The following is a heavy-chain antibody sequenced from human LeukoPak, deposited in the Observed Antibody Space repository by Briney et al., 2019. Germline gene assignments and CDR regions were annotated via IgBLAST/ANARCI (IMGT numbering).Heavy chain of an antibody. Sequence: GGSLRLSCTASGFIFSSYCMHWVRQAPRKGQEWVAVISYDGSNKYYADSVKGRFTISRNNSKNTLYVQMNSLRAEDTAVYYCARDPAKFWSGHDYWGQGTLVTVSS. CDR1: GFIFSSYC. CDR2: ISYDGSNK. CDR3: ARDPAKFWSGHDY. D-gene: IGHD3-3*01. J-gene: IGHJ4*02. V-gene: IGHV3-30*03.